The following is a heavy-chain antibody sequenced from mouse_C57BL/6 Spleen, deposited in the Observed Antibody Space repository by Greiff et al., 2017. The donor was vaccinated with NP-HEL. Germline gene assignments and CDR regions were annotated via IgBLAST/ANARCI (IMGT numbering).Heavy chain of an antibody. Sequence: EVQLQQSGPELVKPGASVKISCKASGYSFTGYYMNWVKQSPEKSLEWIGEINPSTGGTTYNQKFKAKATLTVDKASSTAYMQLKSLTSEDSAVYYCARWLLRYFDVWGTGTTVTVSS. CDR3: ARWLLRYFDV. V-gene: IGHV1-42*01. CDR1: GYSFTGYY. CDR2: INPSTGGT. J-gene: IGHJ1*03. D-gene: IGHD2-3*01.